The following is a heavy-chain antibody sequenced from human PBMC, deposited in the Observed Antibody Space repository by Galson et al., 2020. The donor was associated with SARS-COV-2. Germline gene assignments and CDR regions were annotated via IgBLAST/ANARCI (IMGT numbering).Heavy chain of an antibody. Sequence: TGGSLRLSCAASGFTFSNYEMNWVRQAPGKGLEWVSYISSSGRTIHYADSVKGRFTISRDNDKSSQSLQMNRRRAEDTAVYYCARLDAYGSGFWGHGILVTVSS. CDR1: GFTFSNYE. D-gene: IGHD3-10*01. J-gene: IGHJ4*01. V-gene: IGHV3-48*03. CDR2: ISSSGRTI. CDR3: ARLDAYGSGF.